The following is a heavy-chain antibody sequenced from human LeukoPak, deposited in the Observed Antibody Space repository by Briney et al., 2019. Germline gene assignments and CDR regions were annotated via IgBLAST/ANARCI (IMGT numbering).Heavy chain of an antibody. CDR3: ARERTMVRGMSWFDP. J-gene: IGHJ5*02. CDR2: INHSGST. D-gene: IGHD3-10*01. Sequence: SETLSLTCAVYGGSFSGNSWGWIRQPPGKGLEWIGEINHSGSTNYNPSLKSRVTTSVDTSNNQFSLKLRSVTAADTAVYYCARERTMVRGMSWFDPWGQGTLVTVSS. V-gene: IGHV4-34*01. CDR1: GGSFSGNS.